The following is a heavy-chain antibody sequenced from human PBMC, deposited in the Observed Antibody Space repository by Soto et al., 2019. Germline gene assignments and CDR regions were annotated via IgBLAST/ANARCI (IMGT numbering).Heavy chain of an antibody. V-gene: IGHV1-24*01. CDR3: ARDDCISTSCYVSY. D-gene: IGHD2-2*01. CDR2: FDPEDGET. Sequence: ASVKVSCKVSGYSLTELSMHWGRQAPGKGLEWMGGFDPEDGETIYAQKFQGRVTMTEDTSTDTAYMELSSLRSEDTAVYYCARDDCISTSCYVSYWGQGTLVTVSS. CDR1: GYSLTELS. J-gene: IGHJ4*02.